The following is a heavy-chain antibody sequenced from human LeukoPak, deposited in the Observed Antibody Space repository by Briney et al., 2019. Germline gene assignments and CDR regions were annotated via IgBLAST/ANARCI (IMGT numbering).Heavy chain of an antibody. CDR2: MNPNSGNT. CDR1: GYTFTTCD. CDR3: TRGSSGRRDY. Sequence: ASVKVSCKASGYTFTTCDINWVRQATGQGLEWMGWMNPNSGNTGNAQSFQGRVTMTRDTSISTAYMELSNLRSEDTAIYYCTRGSSGRRDYWGQGTLVTVSS. J-gene: IGHJ4*02. D-gene: IGHD6-19*01. V-gene: IGHV1-8*01.